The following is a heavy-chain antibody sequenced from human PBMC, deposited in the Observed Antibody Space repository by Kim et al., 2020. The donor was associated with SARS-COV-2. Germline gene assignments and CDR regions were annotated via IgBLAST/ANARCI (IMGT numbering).Heavy chain of an antibody. CDR1: GGSISSYH. V-gene: IGHV4-59*13. J-gene: IGHJ4*02. D-gene: IGHD1-26*01. CDR3: ARWSASYYDC. Sequence: SETLSLICTVFGGSISSYHWSWIRQPPGKGLEWIGYIYHSGSTNYNPSLKSRVTISVDTSKNQFSLKLNSVTAADTAVYYCARWSASYYDCWGQGTLVTV. CDR2: IYHSGST.